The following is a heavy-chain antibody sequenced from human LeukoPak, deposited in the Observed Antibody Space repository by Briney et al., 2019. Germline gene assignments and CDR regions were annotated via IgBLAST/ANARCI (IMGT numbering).Heavy chain of an antibody. Sequence: SETLSLTCTVSGGSISGYYWSWIRQPPGKGLEWIGYIYYSGSTNYNPSLKSRVTISVDTSKNQFSLKLSSVTAADTAVYYCARVPSYEWLRDAFDIWGQGTMLTVSS. D-gene: IGHD5-12*01. J-gene: IGHJ3*02. CDR3: ARVPSYEWLRDAFDI. CDR2: IYYSGST. CDR1: GGSISGYY. V-gene: IGHV4-59*01.